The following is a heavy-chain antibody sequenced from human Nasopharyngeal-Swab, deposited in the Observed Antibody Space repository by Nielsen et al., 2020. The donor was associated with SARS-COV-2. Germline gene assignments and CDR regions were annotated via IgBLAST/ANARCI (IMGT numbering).Heavy chain of an antibody. J-gene: IGHJ4*02. CDR1: GFTFSSHA. V-gene: IGHV3-23*01. CDR3: ATPGTRCSGDTCNMWVFDY. D-gene: IGHD2-15*01. CDR2: ISGGGGST. Sequence: GGSLRLSCAASGFTFSSHAMTWVRQAPGKGLEWVSTISGGGGSTYYADSVTGRFTISKDNSENMLYLQINSLRVEDTAVYYCATPGTRCSGDTCNMWVFDYWGQGTLVTVSS.